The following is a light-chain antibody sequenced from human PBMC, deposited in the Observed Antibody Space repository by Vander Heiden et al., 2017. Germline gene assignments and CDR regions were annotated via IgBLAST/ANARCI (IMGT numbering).Light chain of an antibody. CDR2: DVS. CDR1: SSDVGGYNY. V-gene: IGLV2-11*01. J-gene: IGLJ3*02. Sequence: QSALTQPRSVAGSPGQSVTISCTGTSSDVGGYNYVSWYQQPPGNAPKLMIYDVSKRPSGVPDRFSGSKSGNTASLTISGLQAEDEADYYCCSYAGSYTKVFGGGTKLTVL. CDR3: CSYAGSYTKV.